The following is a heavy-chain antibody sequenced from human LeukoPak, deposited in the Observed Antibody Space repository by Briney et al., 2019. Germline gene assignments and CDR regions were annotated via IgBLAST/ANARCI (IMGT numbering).Heavy chain of an antibody. Sequence: ASVKVSCKASGYTINSNNLHWVRQAPGQGLEWMGWINPNSGGTNYAQKFQGRVTMTRDTSISTAYMELSRLRSDDTAVYYCERWVTAVTTPDYWGQGTLVTVSS. CDR1: GYTINSNN. V-gene: IGHV1-2*02. D-gene: IGHD4-11*01. J-gene: IGHJ4*02. CDR3: ERWVTAVTTPDY. CDR2: INPNSGGT.